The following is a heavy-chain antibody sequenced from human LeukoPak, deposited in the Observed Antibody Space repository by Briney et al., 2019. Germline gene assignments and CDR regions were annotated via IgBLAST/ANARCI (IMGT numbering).Heavy chain of an antibody. CDR2: IKSDGSST. CDR1: GFTFSSYW. Sequence: PGGSLRLSCAASGFTFSSYWIHWVRQAPGKGLMWVSRIKSDGSSTSYADSVKGRFTISRDNAKNTLYLQMSSLRTEDTAVYYCASPYSGYDYNFDHWGQGTLVTVSS. J-gene: IGHJ4*02. D-gene: IGHD5-12*01. CDR3: ASPYSGYDYNFDH. V-gene: IGHV3-74*01.